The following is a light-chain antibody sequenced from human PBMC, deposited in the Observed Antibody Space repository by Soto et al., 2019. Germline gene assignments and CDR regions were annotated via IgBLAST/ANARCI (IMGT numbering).Light chain of an antibody. J-gene: IGKJ5*01. CDR3: QQYEIYPIT. V-gene: IGKV1-5*03. Sequence: DIQMTQSPSTLSASVGDRVTITCRASQNINSWLAWYQQKPGKAPKLLIYKASSLESGVPSRFSGSGSGTEFTLTISSLQPYDFAAYYCQQYEIYPITFGQGTRLEMK. CDR2: KAS. CDR1: QNINSW.